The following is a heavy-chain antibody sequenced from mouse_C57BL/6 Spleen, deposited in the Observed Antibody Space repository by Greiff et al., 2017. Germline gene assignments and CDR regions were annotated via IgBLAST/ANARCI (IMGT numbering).Heavy chain of an antibody. J-gene: IGHJ1*03. CDR1: GFTFSSYG. CDR3: ARQLTGTWYFDV. CDR2: ISSGGSYT. Sequence: EVQRVESGGDLVKPGGSLKLSCAASGFTFSSYGMSWVRQTPDKRLEWVATISSGGSYTYYPDSVKGRFTISRDNAKNTLYLQMSSLKSEDTAMYYCARQLTGTWYFDVWGTGTTVTVSS. D-gene: IGHD4-1*01. V-gene: IGHV5-6*01.